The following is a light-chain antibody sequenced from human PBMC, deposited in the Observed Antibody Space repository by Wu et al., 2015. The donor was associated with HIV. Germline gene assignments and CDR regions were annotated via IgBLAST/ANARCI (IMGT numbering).Light chain of an antibody. V-gene: IGKV3-11*01. Sequence: EIVVTQSPATLSLSPGESATLSCRVSQSVGSYLAWYQQKPGQAPSPLIYDTSSRATGIPARFSGSGSGTDFTLTISTLEPEDFAVYYCQQRGYWGTFGGGTKVETK. J-gene: IGKJ4*01. CDR2: DTS. CDR3: QQRGYWGT. CDR1: QSVGSY.